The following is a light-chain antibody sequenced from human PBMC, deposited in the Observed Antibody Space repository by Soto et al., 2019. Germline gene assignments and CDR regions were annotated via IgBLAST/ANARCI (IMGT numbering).Light chain of an antibody. J-gene: IGLJ1*01. Sequence: QSALTQTASVSGSPGQSITISCTGTISDVGGYNYVSWYQLHPGKAPKLMVYEVSNRPSGVSNRFSGSKSGNTASLTISGLQAEDEADYYCRSYTSSTAYVFGTGTKVTVL. CDR1: ISDVGGYNY. CDR3: RSYTSSTAYV. V-gene: IGLV2-14*01. CDR2: EVS.